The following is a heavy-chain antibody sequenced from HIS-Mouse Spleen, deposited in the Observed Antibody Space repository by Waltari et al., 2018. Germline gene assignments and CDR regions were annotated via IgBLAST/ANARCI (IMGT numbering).Heavy chain of an antibody. V-gene: IGHV4-39*07. CDR1: GGSLSSSSYY. Sequence: QLQLQESGPGLVKPSATLPLTCPVSGGSLSSSSYYWGWIRQPPGKGLEWIGSIYYRGSTYYNPSLKSRVTISVDTSKNQFSLKLSSVTAADTAVYYCAREIPYSSSWYDWYFDLWGRGTLVTVSS. CDR2: IYYRGST. D-gene: IGHD6-13*01. CDR3: AREIPYSSSWYDWYFDL. J-gene: IGHJ2*01.